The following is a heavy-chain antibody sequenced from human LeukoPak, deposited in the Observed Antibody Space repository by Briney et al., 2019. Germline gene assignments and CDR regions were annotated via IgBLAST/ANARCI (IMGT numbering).Heavy chain of an antibody. Sequence: PSETLSLTCTVSGGSLNSYYWSWIRQLPGKRLEWIGYISYTGGEINYNPSLKSRLTLSVDTSKHQFSLMLTSVTAADTAIYYCARQPGGTAAFDVWAQGTMVTVSS. J-gene: IGHJ3*01. CDR1: GGSLNSYY. D-gene: IGHD1-14*01. CDR3: ARQPGGTAAFDV. V-gene: IGHV4-59*08. CDR2: ISYTGGEI.